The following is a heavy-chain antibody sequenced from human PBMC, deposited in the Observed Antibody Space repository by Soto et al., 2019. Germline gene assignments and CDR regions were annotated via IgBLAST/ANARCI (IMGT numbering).Heavy chain of an antibody. CDR2: ISGGGDAA. D-gene: IGHD7-27*01. V-gene: IGHV3-23*01. CDR1: GFTFINYA. Sequence: EVQVLESGGGLVQPGGSLRLSCAGSGFTFINYAMNWVRQAPGKGLEWVSSISGGGDAAFFPDSVRGRFTISRDNSKNTVTLQMNSLGVDDTAVYYCARKILGSTTRPNYWYFELWGRGTLVTVSP. J-gene: IGHJ2*01. CDR3: ARKILGSTTRPNYWYFEL.